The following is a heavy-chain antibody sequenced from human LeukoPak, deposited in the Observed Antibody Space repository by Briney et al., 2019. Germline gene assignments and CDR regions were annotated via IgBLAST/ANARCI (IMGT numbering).Heavy chain of an antibody. J-gene: IGHJ3*01. CDR1: GYSFNNYW. CDR2: IHPGDSDI. V-gene: IGHV5-51*01. D-gene: IGHD3-10*01. Sequence: GESLKISCQGSGYSFNNYWISWMRQMPGNGLEWMGIIHPGDSDIRYSPSFQGLVTISADMSISTAYLRWSSLKASDTAKYYCARQGGSGTFGAFNVWGQGTMVTVSS. CDR3: ARQGGSGTFGAFNV.